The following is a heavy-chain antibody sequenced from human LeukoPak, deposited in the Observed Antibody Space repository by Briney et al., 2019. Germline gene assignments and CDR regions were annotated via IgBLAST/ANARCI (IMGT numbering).Heavy chain of an antibody. J-gene: IGHJ6*03. CDR1: GYTFTNYD. Sequence: ASVKVSCKASGYTFTNYDISWVRQAPGQGLEWMGGIIPIFGTANYAQKFQGRVTITADKSTSTAYMELSSLRSEDTAVYYCARDPPYSYGYGVGYYYMDVWGKGTTVTVSS. V-gene: IGHV1-69*06. D-gene: IGHD5-18*01. CDR2: IIPIFGTA. CDR3: ARDPPYSYGYGVGYYYMDV.